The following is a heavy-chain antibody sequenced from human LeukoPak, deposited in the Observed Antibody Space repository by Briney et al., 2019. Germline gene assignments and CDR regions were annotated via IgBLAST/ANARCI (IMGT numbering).Heavy chain of an antibody. CDR3: AKDLFTIDHPVDY. D-gene: IGHD3-3*01. J-gene: IGHJ4*02. CDR2: IWYDGSNK. Sequence: GGSLRLSCAASGFTFSSYGMHWVRQAPGKGLEWVAVIWYDGSNKYYADSVKGRFTISRDNSKNTLYLQMNSLRAEDTAVYYCAKDLFTIDHPVDYWGQGTLVTVSS. V-gene: IGHV3-30*02. CDR1: GFTFSSYG.